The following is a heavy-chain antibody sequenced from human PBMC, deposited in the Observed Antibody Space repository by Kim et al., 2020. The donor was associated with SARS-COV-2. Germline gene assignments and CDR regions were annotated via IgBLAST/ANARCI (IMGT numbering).Heavy chain of an antibody. CDR2: VSGTLT. CDR1: GFAINNYA. V-gene: IGHV3-23*01. Sequence: GSLRLSCVASGFAINNYAMGWVRQAPGKGLEWVAVSGTLTEYADSVKGRLTISRDNSRNTVYLQMNSLRVDDTAIYFCAKAIGDNNYFDSWGQGTLVTVSS. CDR3: AKAIGDNNYFDS. J-gene: IGHJ4*02. D-gene: IGHD2-21*01.